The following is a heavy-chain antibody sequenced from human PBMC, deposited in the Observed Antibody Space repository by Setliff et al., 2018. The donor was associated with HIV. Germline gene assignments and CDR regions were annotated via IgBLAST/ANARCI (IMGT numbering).Heavy chain of an antibody. CDR2: INPNSGGT. CDR1: GYTFTGYY. V-gene: IGHV1-2*02. D-gene: IGHD3-22*01. CDR3: ARVDYYDSSGYWHFDY. J-gene: IGHJ4*02. Sequence: GASVKVSCKASGYTFTGYYMHWVRQAPGQGLEWMGWINPNSGGTNYAQKFQGRVTTTRDTSISTAYMELSRLRSDDTAVYYCARVDYYDSSGYWHFDYWGQGTLVTVSS.